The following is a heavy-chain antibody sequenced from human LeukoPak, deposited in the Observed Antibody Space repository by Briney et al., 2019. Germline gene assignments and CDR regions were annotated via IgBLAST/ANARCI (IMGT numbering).Heavy chain of an antibody. V-gene: IGHV4-39*01. CDR3: ARLHIAAARFDAFDI. CDR1: GGSISSSSYY. Sequence: SETLSLTCTVSGGSISSSSYYWGWIRQPPGKGLEWIGSIYYSGSTYYNPSLKSRVTISVDTSKNQFSLKLSSVTAADTAVYYCARLHIAAARFDAFDIWGQGTMVTVSS. CDR2: IYYSGST. J-gene: IGHJ3*02. D-gene: IGHD6-13*01.